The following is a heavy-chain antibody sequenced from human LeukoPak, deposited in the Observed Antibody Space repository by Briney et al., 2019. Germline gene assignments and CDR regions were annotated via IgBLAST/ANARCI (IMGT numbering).Heavy chain of an antibody. Sequence: GGSLRLSCAASGFTFSSYSMNWVRQAPGKGLEWVSSISSSSSYIYYADSVKGRFTISRDNAKNSLYLQMNSLRAEDTAVYYCARADDSSGYPYDYWGQGTLVTVSS. V-gene: IGHV3-21*01. CDR3: ARADDSSGYPYDY. J-gene: IGHJ4*02. CDR1: GFTFSSYS. CDR2: ISSSSSYI. D-gene: IGHD3-22*01.